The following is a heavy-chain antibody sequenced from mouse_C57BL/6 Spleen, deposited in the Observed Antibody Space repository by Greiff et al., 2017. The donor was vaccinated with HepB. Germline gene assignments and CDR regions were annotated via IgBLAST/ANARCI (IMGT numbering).Heavy chain of an antibody. CDR1: GYNFTSYW. D-gene: IGHD3-2*02. V-gene: IGHV1-55*01. Sequence: QVQLQQPGAELVKPGASVKMSCKASGYNFTSYWITWVKQRPGQGLEWIGDIYPGSGSTNYNEKFKSKATLTVDTSSSTAYMQLSSLTSEDPAVYYGASDDRHLRPYFDYWGQGTTLTVSS. J-gene: IGHJ2*01. CDR2: IYPGSGST. CDR3: ASDDRHLRPYFDY.